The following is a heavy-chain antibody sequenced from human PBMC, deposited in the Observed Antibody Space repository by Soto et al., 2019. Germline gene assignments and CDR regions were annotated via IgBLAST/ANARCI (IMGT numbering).Heavy chain of an antibody. CDR1: GASISVYS. V-gene: IGHV4-59*01. D-gene: IGHD6-19*01. CDR3: ASSTDSSGWRFDS. CDR2: IYYSGST. Sequence: PSETLSLTCTVSGASISVYSWSWIRQPPGKGLEWIGYIYYSGSTNYNPSLKSRVAISVDTSKNQFSLNLSSVTAADTAVYYCASSTDSSGWRFDSWGQGTPVPVSS. J-gene: IGHJ4*02.